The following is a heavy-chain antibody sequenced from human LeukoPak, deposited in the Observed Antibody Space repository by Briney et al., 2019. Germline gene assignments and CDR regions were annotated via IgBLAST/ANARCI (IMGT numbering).Heavy chain of an antibody. Sequence: GGSLRLSCVASGFTFNNYGMNWVRLTPGKGLEWVSGISGSGVNTWYTDSLKGRFTVSRDNSKNTVFLQMNSLTDEDAALYFCARSWYNSGSLLRFFDPWGQGTLVTVSS. CDR3: ARSWYNSGSLLRFFDP. J-gene: IGHJ5*02. CDR2: ISGSGVNT. CDR1: GFTFNNYG. D-gene: IGHD6-19*01. V-gene: IGHV3-23*01.